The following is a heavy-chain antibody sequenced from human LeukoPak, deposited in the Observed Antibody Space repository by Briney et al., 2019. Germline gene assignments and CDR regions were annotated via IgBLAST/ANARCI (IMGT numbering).Heavy chain of an antibody. D-gene: IGHD2-21*01. Sequence: SETLSLTCGVSGGSISSYFWTWIRQSPAKGLGWIGEINESGETDYNPSLKGRAKISIDTSRGQVYLSLRSVTAADAAMYYCARVLGIAVVAGATEDNYFDPWGQGILVTVSS. J-gene: IGHJ5*02. CDR3: ARVLGIAVVAGATEDNYFDP. CDR2: INESGET. V-gene: IGHV4-34*01. CDR1: GGSISSYF.